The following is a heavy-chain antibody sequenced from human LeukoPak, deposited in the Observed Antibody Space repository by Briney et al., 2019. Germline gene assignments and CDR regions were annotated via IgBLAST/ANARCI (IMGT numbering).Heavy chain of an antibody. J-gene: IGHJ6*03. V-gene: IGHV1-69*05. D-gene: IGHD5-18*01. Sequence: ASVKVSCKASGYNFTSYDINWGRQAPGQGLEGMGGIIPIFGTANYAQKFQGRVTITTDESTSTAYMELSSLRSEDTAVYYCARSGYSYGYFGDSDYYYMDVWGKGTTVTVSS. CDR1: GYNFTSYD. CDR3: ARSGYSYGYFGDSDYYYMDV. CDR2: IIPIFGTA.